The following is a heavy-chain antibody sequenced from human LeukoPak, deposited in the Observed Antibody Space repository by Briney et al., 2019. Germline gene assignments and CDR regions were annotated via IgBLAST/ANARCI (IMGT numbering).Heavy chain of an antibody. J-gene: IGHJ6*02. CDR2: ISAYNGNT. CDR1: GYTFISYG. V-gene: IGHV1-18*01. CDR3: AADGVYYYYGMDV. Sequence: ASVKVSCKASGYTFISYGISWVRQAPGQGLEWMGWISAYNGNTNYAQKLQGRVTMTTDTSTSTANMELRSLRSDDTAVYYCAADGVYYYYGMDVWGQGTTVTVSS.